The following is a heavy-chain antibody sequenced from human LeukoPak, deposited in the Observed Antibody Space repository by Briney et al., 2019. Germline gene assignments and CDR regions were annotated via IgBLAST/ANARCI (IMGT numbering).Heavy chain of an antibody. V-gene: IGHV4-34*01. D-gene: IGHD4-17*01. Sequence: PSETLSLTCAVYGGSFSGYYWSWIRQPPGKGLEWIGEINHSGSTNYNPSLKSRVTISVDTSKNQFSLKLSSATAADTAVYYCARGLAVNTAKYFRHWGQGTLVTVSP. CDR1: GGSFSGYY. CDR3: ARGLAVNTAKYFRH. CDR2: INHSGST. J-gene: IGHJ1*01.